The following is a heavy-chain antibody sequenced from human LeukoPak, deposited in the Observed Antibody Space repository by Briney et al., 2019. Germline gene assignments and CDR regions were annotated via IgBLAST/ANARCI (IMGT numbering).Heavy chain of an antibody. CDR3: ARDQDHGRDGMDV. CDR1: GSTFSYYS. J-gene: IGHJ6*02. D-gene: IGHD4-17*01. CDR2: ISSRTSTT. Sequence: PGGSLRLSCAASGSTFSYYSMSWVRQAPGKGLEWLSYISSRTSTTFYADSVKGRFTISRDNAKNSLYLQMNNLRVEDTAVYYCARDQDHGRDGMDVWGQGTTVTVSS. V-gene: IGHV3-48*01.